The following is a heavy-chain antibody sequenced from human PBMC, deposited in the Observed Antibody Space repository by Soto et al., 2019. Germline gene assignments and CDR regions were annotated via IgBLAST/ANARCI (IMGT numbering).Heavy chain of an antibody. CDR2: IKSKTNGGTT. Sequence: TGGSLRLSCAASGFTFSNAWMSWVRQAPGKGLEWVGRIKSKTNGGTTEYAAPVKGRFAISRDDSRYTVFLQMNSLKTEDTAVYYCTTDDPINKYWGQGTLVT. V-gene: IGHV3-15*05. J-gene: IGHJ1*01. CDR1: GFTFSNAW. CDR3: TTDDPINKY.